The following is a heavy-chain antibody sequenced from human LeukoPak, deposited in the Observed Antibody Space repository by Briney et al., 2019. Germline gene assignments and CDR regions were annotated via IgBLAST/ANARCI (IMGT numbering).Heavy chain of an antibody. V-gene: IGHV4-59*12. CDR2: IYHSGST. CDR1: GGSISSYY. Sequence: SETLSLTCTVSGGSISSYYWSWIRQPPGKGLEWIGYIYHSGSTYYNPSLKSRVTISVDTSKNQFSLKLSSVTAADTAVYYCARDDRQPELRRLGDAFDIWGQGTMVTVSS. J-gene: IGHJ3*02. D-gene: IGHD1-7*01. CDR3: ARDDRQPELRRLGDAFDI.